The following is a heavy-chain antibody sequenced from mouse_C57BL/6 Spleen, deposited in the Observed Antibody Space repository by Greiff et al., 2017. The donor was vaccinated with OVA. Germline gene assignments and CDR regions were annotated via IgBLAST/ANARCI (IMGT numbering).Heavy chain of an antibody. Sequence: EVQLVESGEGLVKPGGSLKLSCAASGFTFSCYAMSWVRQTPEKRLEWVAYISSGGDNIYYADTVKGRFTISRDNARNTLFLQMSSLRSEDTAVYYCAGRRVDYYAIDYWGQGTSVTVSS. CDR2: ISSGGDNI. J-gene: IGHJ4*01. V-gene: IGHV5S21*01. CDR3: AGRRVDYYAIDY. CDR1: GFTFSCYA.